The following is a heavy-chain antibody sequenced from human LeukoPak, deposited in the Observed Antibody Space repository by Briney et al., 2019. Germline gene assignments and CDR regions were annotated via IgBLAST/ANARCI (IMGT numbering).Heavy chain of an antibody. CDR1: GFTFTGAW. V-gene: IGHV3-7*01. CDR2: LDPSGSQK. D-gene: IGHD1-1*01. J-gene: IGHJ4*02. Sequence: TSSASGFTFTGAWLNWVRQAPGKGLEWVANLDPSGSQKRYVDSVKGRFTISKDNPGTSLYLEMNSLRAEDTAIYYCAIWTSGNFWGQGTLVTVSS. CDR3: AIWTSGNF.